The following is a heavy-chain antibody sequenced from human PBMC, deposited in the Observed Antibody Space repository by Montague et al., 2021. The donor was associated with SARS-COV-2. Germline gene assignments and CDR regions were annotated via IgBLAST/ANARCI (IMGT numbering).Heavy chain of an antibody. CDR3: ARHLPGIVVAEPAAADX. CDR1: GGPISSSSYY. D-gene: IGHD6-19*01. J-gene: IGHJ4*02. CDR2: FYYSGST. Sequence: SETLSLTCTVSGGPISSSSYYWGWIRQPPGKGLEWIGSFYYSGSTYYNPSLKSRVTISVDTSKNQFSLKMSSVTAADTAVYYCARHLPGIVVAEPAAADXWGQGTLVTVSS. V-gene: IGHV4-39*01.